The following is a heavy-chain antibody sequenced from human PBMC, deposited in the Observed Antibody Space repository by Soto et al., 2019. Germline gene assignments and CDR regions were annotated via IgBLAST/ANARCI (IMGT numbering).Heavy chain of an antibody. CDR1: GGTFRGYT. CDR3: ARDRAYSSSWYGIDY. V-gene: IGHV1-69*04. Sequence: PAEKLDWKASGGTFRGYTISWVRQAPGQGLEWMGRIIPILGIANYAQKFQGRVTITADKSTSTAYMELSSLRSEDTAVYYCARDRAYSSSWYGIDYWG. CDR2: IIPILGIA. D-gene: IGHD6-13*01. J-gene: IGHJ4*01.